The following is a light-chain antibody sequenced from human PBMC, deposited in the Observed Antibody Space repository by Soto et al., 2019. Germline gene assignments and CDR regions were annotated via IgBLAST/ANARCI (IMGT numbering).Light chain of an antibody. J-gene: IGLJ1*01. Sequence: QSALTQPPSASGSPGQSVTISCTGTSGDVGGYNYVSWYLQHPGNAPKLMIYEVSQRPSGVPDRFSGSKSGNTASLTVSGLQAEDEADYYCSSYAGGNNYVFGTGTKLTVL. V-gene: IGLV2-8*01. CDR1: SGDVGGYNY. CDR3: SSYAGGNNYV. CDR2: EVS.